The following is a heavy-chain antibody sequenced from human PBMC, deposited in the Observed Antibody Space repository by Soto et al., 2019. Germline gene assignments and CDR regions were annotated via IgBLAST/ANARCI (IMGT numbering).Heavy chain of an antibody. D-gene: IGHD6-19*01. CDR2: ISSSSSTI. CDR3: ASITSQVGAVALGDWFDP. CDR1: GFTFSSYS. V-gene: IGHV3-48*02. J-gene: IGHJ5*02. Sequence: EVQLVESGGGLVQPGGSLRLSCAASGFTFSSYSMNWVRQAPGKGLEWVSYISSSSSTIYYADSVKGRFTISRDNAKNSLYLQMNSLRDEDTAVYYCASITSQVGAVALGDWFDPWGQGTLVTVSS.